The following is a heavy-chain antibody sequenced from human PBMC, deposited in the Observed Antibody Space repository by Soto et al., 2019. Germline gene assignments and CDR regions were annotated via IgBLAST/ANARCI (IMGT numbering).Heavy chain of an antibody. J-gene: IGHJ3*02. CDR1: GFTFSSYG. CDR2: ISYDGSNK. CDR3: AKDRVVFGVVPDAFDI. V-gene: IGHV3-30*18. D-gene: IGHD3-3*01. Sequence: QVQLVESGGGVVQPGRSPRLSCAASGFTFSSYGMHWVRQAPGKGLEWVAVISYDGSNKYYADSVKGRFTISRDNSKNTLYLQMNSLRAEDTAVYYCAKDRVVFGVVPDAFDIWGQGTMVTVSS.